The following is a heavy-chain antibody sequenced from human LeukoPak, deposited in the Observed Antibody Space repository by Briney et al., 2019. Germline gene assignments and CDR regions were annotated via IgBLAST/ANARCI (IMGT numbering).Heavy chain of an antibody. D-gene: IGHD5-18*01. J-gene: IGHJ6*02. Sequence: SETLSLTCNVSGGSISSFYWSWIRQPPGKGLEWIGYIFYSGNSNYYPSLKGRVTISVDTSKNQFSLKLNSVTAADTAVYYCARHRTQLWPFYGMDVWGQGTTVTVSS. CDR2: IFYSGNS. CDR3: ARHRTQLWPFYGMDV. CDR1: GGSISSFY. V-gene: IGHV4-59*01.